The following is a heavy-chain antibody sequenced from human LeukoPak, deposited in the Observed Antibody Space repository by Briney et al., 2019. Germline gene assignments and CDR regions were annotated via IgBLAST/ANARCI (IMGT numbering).Heavy chain of an antibody. V-gene: IGHV3-20*04. CDR1: GFTFDDYG. Sequence: GGSLRLSCAASGFTFDDYGMSWVRQAPGKGLEWVSGINWNGGSTGYADSVKGRFTISRDNAKNSLYLQMNSLRAEDTALYYCARDWGYCSGGSCYSGFQHWGQGTLVTVSS. CDR2: INWNGGST. CDR3: ARDWGYCSGGSCYSGFQH. D-gene: IGHD2-15*01. J-gene: IGHJ1*01.